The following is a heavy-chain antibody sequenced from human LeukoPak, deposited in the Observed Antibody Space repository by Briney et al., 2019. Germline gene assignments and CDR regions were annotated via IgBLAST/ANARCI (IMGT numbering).Heavy chain of an antibody. D-gene: IGHD5-18*01. V-gene: IGHV3-11*01. J-gene: IGHJ4*02. Sequence: PGGSLRLSCAASGFTFGDFYMTWPRQTPGKGPEWLSYISMNGTDMDYADSVRGRFTISRDNAKDTLYLQMNSPGAEDTAIYHCAKGHTYGMIWGQGTQVPVSS. CDR3: AKGHTYGMI. CDR2: ISMNGTDM. CDR1: GFTFGDFY.